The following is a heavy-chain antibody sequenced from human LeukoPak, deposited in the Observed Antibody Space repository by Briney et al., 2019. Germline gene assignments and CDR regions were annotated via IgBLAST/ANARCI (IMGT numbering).Heavy chain of an antibody. CDR3: ARRNSISSQSSWFDP. D-gene: IGHD6-13*01. CDR2: IYYTGST. Sequence: PSETLSLTCTVSGASIISYYWSWIRQPPGKGLEWIGYIYYTGSTTYNPSLKSRVTISVDTSKNLFSLKLTSVTAADTAVYYCARRNSISSQSSWFDPWGEGTLLTASS. V-gene: IGHV4-59*08. CDR1: GASIISYY. J-gene: IGHJ5*02.